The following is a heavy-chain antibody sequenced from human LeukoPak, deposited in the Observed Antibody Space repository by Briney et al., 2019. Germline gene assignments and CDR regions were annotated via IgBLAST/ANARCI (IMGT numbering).Heavy chain of an antibody. CDR3: ARIKGTWIQLWDAFDI. D-gene: IGHD5-18*01. J-gene: IGHJ3*02. CDR1: GFTFSTYG. CDR2: ISYDGSNK. Sequence: GGSLRLSCAASGFTFSTYGMHWVRQAPGKGLEWVAVISYDGSNKYYADSVKGRFTISRDNSKNTLYLQMNSLRAEDTAVYYCARIKGTWIQLWDAFDIWGQGTMVTVSS. V-gene: IGHV3-30*03.